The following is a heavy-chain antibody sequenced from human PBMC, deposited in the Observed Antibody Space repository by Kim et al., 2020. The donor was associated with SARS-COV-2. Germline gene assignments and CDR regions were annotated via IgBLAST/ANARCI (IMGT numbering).Heavy chain of an antibody. V-gene: IGHV1-2*02. CDR1: GYTFTGYY. D-gene: IGHD3-10*01. CDR3: ARADYGSDPYNWFDP. Sequence: ASVKVSCKASGYTFTGYYMHWVRQAPGQGLEWMGWINPNSGGTNYAQKFQGRVTMTRDTSISTAYMELSRLRSDDTAVYYCARADYGSDPYNWFDPWGQGPLVTVSS. J-gene: IGHJ5*02. CDR2: INPNSGGT.